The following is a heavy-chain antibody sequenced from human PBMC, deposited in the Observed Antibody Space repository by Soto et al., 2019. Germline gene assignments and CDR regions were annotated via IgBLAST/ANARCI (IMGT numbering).Heavy chain of an antibody. J-gene: IGHJ5*02. CDR3: VRDGTKTLRDWFDP. V-gene: IGHV4-4*07. CDR2: IYATGTT. Sequence: LSLTCTVSGASIRGYYWSWIRKSAGKGLEWIGRIYATGTTDYNPSLKSRVMMSVDTSKKQFSLRLRPVTAADTAVYYCVRDGTKTLRDWFDPWGQGISVTVSS. D-gene: IGHD1-1*01. CDR1: GASIRGYY.